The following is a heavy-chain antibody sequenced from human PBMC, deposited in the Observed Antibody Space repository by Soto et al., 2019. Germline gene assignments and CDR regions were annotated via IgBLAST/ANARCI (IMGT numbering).Heavy chain of an antibody. V-gene: IGHV3-23*01. CDR3: AKNSGWFNN. Sequence: PGGSLRLSCAASGFPFSSTDMTWVRQAPGEGLDWVSTIDGSGGTTYYADSVKGRFTISRDNSMNTVYLQMNSLRADDTALYYCAKNSGWFNNWGQGALVTVSS. J-gene: IGHJ4*02. D-gene: IGHD6-19*01. CDR1: GFPFSSTD. CDR2: IDGSGGTT.